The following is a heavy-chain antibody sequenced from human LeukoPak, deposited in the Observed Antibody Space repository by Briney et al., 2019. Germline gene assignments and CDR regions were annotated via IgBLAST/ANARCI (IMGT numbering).Heavy chain of an antibody. D-gene: IGHD6-13*01. CDR2: ISSSSTYT. V-gene: IGHV3-11*06. CDR3: ARPDEQQLVRDAFDI. Sequence: GGSLRLSCAASGFTFSDYYMSWIRQAPGKGLEWVSYISSSSTYTTYADSVKGRFTISRDNAKNSPYLQMNSLRAEDTAVYYCARPDEQQLVRDAFDIWGQGTMVTVSS. CDR1: GFTFSDYY. J-gene: IGHJ3*02.